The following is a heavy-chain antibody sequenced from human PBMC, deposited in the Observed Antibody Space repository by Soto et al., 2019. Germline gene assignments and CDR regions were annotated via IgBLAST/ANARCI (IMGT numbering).Heavy chain of an antibody. CDR1: GGSISSGGYY. D-gene: IGHD2-15*01. J-gene: IGHJ6*03. Sequence: SETLSLTCTVSGGSISSGGYYWSWIRQHPGKGLEWIGYIYYSGSTCYNPSLKSRVTISVDTSKNQFSLKLSSVTAADTAVYYCASRYCSGGSCYRSVYYYYMDVWGKGTTVT. CDR3: ASRYCSGGSCYRSVYYYYMDV. V-gene: IGHV4-31*03. CDR2: IYYSGST.